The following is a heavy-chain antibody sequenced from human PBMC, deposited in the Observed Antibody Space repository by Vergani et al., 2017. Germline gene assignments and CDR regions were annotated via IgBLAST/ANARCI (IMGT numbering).Heavy chain of an antibody. D-gene: IGHD3-3*01. Sequence: EVQVVQSGGGLVKPGGSLRLSCETSGFIFSDYNLNWVRQAPGSGLEWVASISGRSSYVNYAVSVKGRFTISRDNAKNSLYLQMSSLRAEDTAVYYCARVPSGYSYYYYYYYMDVWGKGTTVTVSS. CDR2: ISGRSSYV. V-gene: IGHV3-21*02. CDR3: ARVPSGYSYYYYYYYMDV. J-gene: IGHJ6*03. CDR1: GFIFSDYN.